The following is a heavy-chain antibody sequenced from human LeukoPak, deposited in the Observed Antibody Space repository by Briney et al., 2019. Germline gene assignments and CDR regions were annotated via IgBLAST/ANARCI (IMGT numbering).Heavy chain of an antibody. J-gene: IGHJ4*02. CDR3: ARDIEVTTFLSGAILGY. Sequence: GASVKVSCKASGYTFTSYYMHWVRQAPGQGPEWMGMINPSGGSTSYAQKFQGRVTMTRDTSTSTVYMELSSLRSEDTALYYCARDIEVTTFLSGAILGYWGRGTLVTVSS. CDR2: INPSGGST. V-gene: IGHV1-46*01. CDR1: GYTFTSYY. D-gene: IGHD4-11*01.